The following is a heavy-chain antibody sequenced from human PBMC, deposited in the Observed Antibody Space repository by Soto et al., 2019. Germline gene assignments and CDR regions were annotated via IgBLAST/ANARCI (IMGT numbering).Heavy chain of an antibody. D-gene: IGHD5-18*01. CDR2: IYSSGST. CDR1: GFTFSSHA. Sequence: GGSLSLSCTASGFTFSSHAMTWVRQAPGKGLEWVSFIYSSGSTYYADSVKGRFTISRDNFKNTLYLQMNSLRAEDTAVYYCARGYSYTQPVFDYWGLGTLVTVSS. V-gene: IGHV3-23*05. CDR3: ARGYSYTQPVFDY. J-gene: IGHJ4*02.